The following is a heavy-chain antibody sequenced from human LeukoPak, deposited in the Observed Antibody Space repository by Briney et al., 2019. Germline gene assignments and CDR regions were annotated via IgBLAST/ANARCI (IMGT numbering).Heavy chain of an antibody. D-gene: IGHD3-22*01. CDR2: INPSGGST. V-gene: IGHV1-46*01. CDR3: ARVGVYYDSSGFFDY. CDR1: GYTFTSYY. Sequence: ASVKVSCKASGYTFTSYYMHWVRQAPGQGLEWMGIINPSGGSTSYAQKFQGRVTMTRDMSTSTVYMELSSLRSEDTAVYYCARVGVYYDSSGFFDYWGQGTLVTVSS. J-gene: IGHJ4*02.